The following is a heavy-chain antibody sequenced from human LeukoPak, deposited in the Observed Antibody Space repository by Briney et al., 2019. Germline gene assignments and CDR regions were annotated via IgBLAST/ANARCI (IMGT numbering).Heavy chain of an antibody. CDR3: ARAGSNSNYPSEIRFDP. D-gene: IGHD4-11*01. J-gene: IGHJ5*02. V-gene: IGHV1-18*01. CDR1: GYTFTNYG. Sequence: ASVKVSCKASGYTFTNYGTSWVRQAPGQGLEWMGCIGGYNGKTNYAQKFQGTVTMTTDTSTSTAYMELRSLKSDDTAVYYCARAGSNSNYPSEIRFDPWGQGTLVTVSS. CDR2: IGGYNGKT.